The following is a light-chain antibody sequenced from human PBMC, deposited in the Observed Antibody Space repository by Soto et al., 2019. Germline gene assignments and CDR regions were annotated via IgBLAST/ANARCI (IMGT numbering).Light chain of an antibody. CDR1: SSDVGGYNY. CDR3: SSYTTSNTRQIV. Sequence: SVLTQPAYVSGSPGQSITISCTGNSSDVGGYNYVSWYQHHPGKAPKLMIFDVSNRPSGVSNRFSGSKSGNTASLTISGLQPEDEADYYCSSYTTSNTRQIVFGTGTKVTVL. J-gene: IGLJ1*01. CDR2: DVS. V-gene: IGLV2-14*03.